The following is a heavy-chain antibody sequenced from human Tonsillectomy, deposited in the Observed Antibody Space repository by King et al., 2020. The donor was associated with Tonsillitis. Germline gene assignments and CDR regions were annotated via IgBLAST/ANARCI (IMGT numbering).Heavy chain of an antibody. CDR3: VSQSGITMVRGVSNWFDP. D-gene: IGHD3-10*01. Sequence: VQLVESGGGLVKPGGSLRLSCAASGFTFSSDSINWGLQAPGKGLELVTSFSSSRSYIYYADTVKGRVTITRDNAKNSLYRQMNSLRAEDTAVYYCVSQSGITMVRGVSNWFDPWGQGTLVTVSS. J-gene: IGHJ5*02. V-gene: IGHV3-21*01. CDR1: GFTFSSDS. CDR2: FSSSRSYI.